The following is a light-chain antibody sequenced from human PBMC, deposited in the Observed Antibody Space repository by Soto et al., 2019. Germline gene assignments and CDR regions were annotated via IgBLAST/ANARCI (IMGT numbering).Light chain of an antibody. CDR1: SSDVGGYNY. CDR2: AVS. CDR3: SSYAGSNNPVI. J-gene: IGLJ2*01. Sequence: QSALTQPPSASGSPGQSVTISCTGTSSDVGGYNYVSWYQQHPGKAPNFLIFAVSRRPSGVPDRFSGSKSGNTASLTVSGLQADDEADYYCSSYAGSNNPVIFGGGTKVTVL. V-gene: IGLV2-8*01.